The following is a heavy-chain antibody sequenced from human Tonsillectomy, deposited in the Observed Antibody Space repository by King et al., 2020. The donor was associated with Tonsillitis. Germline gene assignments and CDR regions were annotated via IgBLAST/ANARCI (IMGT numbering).Heavy chain of an antibody. CDR1: GFTFTNYW. CDR2: INMDGRDT. V-gene: IGHV3-74*01. D-gene: IGHD3-9*01. J-gene: IGHJ3*02. CDR3: AKVGDRNLLTGSPDSFDI. Sequence: VQLVEFGGGLVQPGGSLRLSCEASGFTFTNYWMHWVRQAPGKGLVWVSRINMDGRDTSCADSVKGRFTVSRDNAKNTLYLHMSSLRAEDTAVYHCAKVGDRNLLTGSPDSFDIWGQGTMVTVSS.